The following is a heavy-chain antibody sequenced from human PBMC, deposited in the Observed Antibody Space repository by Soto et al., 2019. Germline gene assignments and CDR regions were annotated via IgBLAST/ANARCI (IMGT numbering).Heavy chain of an antibody. CDR3: ARDIAFDIDY. J-gene: IGHJ4*02. CDR1: GYTFNDFG. D-gene: IGHD2-15*01. V-gene: IGHV1-18*01. CDR2: IYSKAGKM. Sequence: QVHLLQSGDEVQKPGASVKVSCKTSGYTFNDFGITWVRQAPGLGLEWLGWIYSKAGKMNFAPKFQNRVIMTTDTSTSTAFMELTSLTFADSAIYFCARDIAFDIDYWGQGTLVTVS.